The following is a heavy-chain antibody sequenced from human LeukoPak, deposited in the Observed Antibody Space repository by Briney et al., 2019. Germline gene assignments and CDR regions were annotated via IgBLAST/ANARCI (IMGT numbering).Heavy chain of an antibody. V-gene: IGHV3-53*01. CDR1: GFIVSSKY. D-gene: IGHD3-10*01. CDR3: ATDYGSGTYYTLDY. Sequence: GSLRLSCAASGFIVSSKYMSWVRQAPGMGLEWVSIFYSGGRTYYADSVKGRFTISRDNSKNTLYLQMNSLRAEDTAVYYCATDYGSGTYYTLDYWGQGTLVTVSS. CDR2: FYSGGRT. J-gene: IGHJ4*02.